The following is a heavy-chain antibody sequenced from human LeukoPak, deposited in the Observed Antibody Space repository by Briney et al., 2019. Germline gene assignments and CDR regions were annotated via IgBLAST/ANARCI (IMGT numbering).Heavy chain of an antibody. CDR3: ARHFFPGDSYYYYYYGMDV. V-gene: IGHV4-34*01. CDR2: INHSGST. D-gene: IGHD3-3*02. CDR1: GGSFSGYY. J-gene: IGHJ6*02. Sequence: PSETLSLTCAVYGGSFSGYYWSWIRQPPGKGLEWIGEINHSGSTNYNLSLKSRVTISVDTSKNQFSLKLSSVTAADTAVYYCARHFFPGDSYYYYYYGMDVWGQGTTVTVSS.